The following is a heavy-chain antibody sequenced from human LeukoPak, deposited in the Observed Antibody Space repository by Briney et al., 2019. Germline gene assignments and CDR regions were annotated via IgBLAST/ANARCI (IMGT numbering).Heavy chain of an antibody. CDR1: GGSISSGGYS. CDR2: INHSGST. J-gene: IGHJ5*02. CDR3: ARECGVVIKGWFDP. V-gene: IGHV4-30-2*01. Sequence: SETLSLTCAVSGGSISSGGYSWSWIRQPPGKGLEWIGEINHSGSTNYNPSLKSRVTISVDTSKNQFSLKLSSVTAADTAVYYCARECGVVIKGWFDPWGQGTLVTVSS. D-gene: IGHD3-3*01.